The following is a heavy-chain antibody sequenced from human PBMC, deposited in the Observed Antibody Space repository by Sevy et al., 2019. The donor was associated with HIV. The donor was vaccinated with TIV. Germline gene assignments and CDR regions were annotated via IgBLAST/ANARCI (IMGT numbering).Heavy chain of an antibody. CDR3: AKGDFYYDSSGYYLFDY. Sequence: GGSLRLSCAASRFTFSGYAMSWVRQAPGKGLEWVSGISGSGDNSYYADSVKGRFTISRDNSKNTLYLQMNILRAEDTAVYYCAKGDFYYDSSGYYLFDYWGQGTLVTVSS. CDR2: ISGSGDNS. CDR1: RFTFSGYA. D-gene: IGHD3-22*01. J-gene: IGHJ4*02. V-gene: IGHV3-23*01.